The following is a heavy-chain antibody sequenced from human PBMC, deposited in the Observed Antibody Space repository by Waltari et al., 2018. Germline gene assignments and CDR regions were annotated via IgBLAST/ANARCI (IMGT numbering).Heavy chain of an antibody. CDR1: GFTVSSNY. J-gene: IGHJ3*02. Sequence: EVQLVESGGGLIQPGGSLRLSCEASGFTVSSNYMRWVRQAPGKGLEWVSVIYSGGSTYYADSVKGRFTISRDNSKNTLYLQMNSLRAEDTAVYYCARFGIDDYGGNSSAFDIWGQGTMVTVSS. V-gene: IGHV3-53*01. CDR3: ARFGIDDYGGNSSAFDI. CDR2: IYSGGST. D-gene: IGHD4-17*01.